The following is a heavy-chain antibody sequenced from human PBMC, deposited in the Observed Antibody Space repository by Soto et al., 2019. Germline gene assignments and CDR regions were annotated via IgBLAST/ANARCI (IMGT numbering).Heavy chain of an antibody. J-gene: IGHJ4*02. CDR3: ARARPTDVWDY. V-gene: IGHV4-59*02. CDR1: GDSVSNYF. D-gene: IGHD1-1*01. CDR2: IYFSGSA. Sequence: SETLSLTCTVSGDSVSNYFWSWSRQPPGKGLEWIGYIYFSGSANYNPSLERRVTMSVDSSKNQLSMTLSSVTAADTAMYYCARARPTDVWDYWGQGALVTVSS.